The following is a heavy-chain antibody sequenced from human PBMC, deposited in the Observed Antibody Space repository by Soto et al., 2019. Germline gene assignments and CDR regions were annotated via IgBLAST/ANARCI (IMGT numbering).Heavy chain of an antibody. CDR1: GYTFTSYG. CDR2: ISAYNGNT. D-gene: IGHD3-9*01. CDR3: ATAFDSLLSCHY. V-gene: IGHV1-18*01. J-gene: IGHJ4*02. Sequence: ASVKVSCKASGYTFTSYGISWVRQAPGQGLEWMGWISAYNGNTNYAQKLQGRVTMTTDTSTSTAYMELRSLRSDDTAVYYCATAFDSLLSCHYWGQGTLVTVSS.